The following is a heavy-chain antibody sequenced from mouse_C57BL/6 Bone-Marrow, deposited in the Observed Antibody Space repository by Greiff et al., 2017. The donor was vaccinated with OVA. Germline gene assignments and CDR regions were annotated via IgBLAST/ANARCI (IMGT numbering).Heavy chain of an antibody. Sequence: EVQLQQSGAELVRPGASVKLSCTASGFNIKDYYMHWVKQRPEQGLEWIGWIDPENGDTESASKFQGKATITADTSSNTAYLQHNSLTSEDTAVYTCTTYRYWGQGTTLTVSS. CDR3: TTYRY. CDR1: GFNIKDYY. CDR2: IDPENGDT. J-gene: IGHJ2*01. V-gene: IGHV14-4*01.